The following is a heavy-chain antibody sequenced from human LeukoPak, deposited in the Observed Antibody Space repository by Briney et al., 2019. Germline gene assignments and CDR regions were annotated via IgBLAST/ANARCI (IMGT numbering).Heavy chain of an antibody. D-gene: IGHD6-6*01. CDR1: GGTFSSYA. CDR2: IIPIFGTA. J-gene: IGHJ6*03. V-gene: IGHV1-69*13. Sequence: GASVKVSCKASGGTFSSYAISWVRQAPGQGLEWMGGIIPIFGTANYAQKFQGRVTITADESTSTAYMELSSLRSEDTAVYYCATYSSSSRSLLTYYYYYYMDVWGKGTTVTASS. CDR3: ATYSSSSRSLLTYYYYYYMDV.